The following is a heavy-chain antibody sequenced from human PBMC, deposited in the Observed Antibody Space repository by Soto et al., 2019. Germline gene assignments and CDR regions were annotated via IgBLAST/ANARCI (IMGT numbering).Heavy chain of an antibody. D-gene: IGHD2-21*01. V-gene: IGHV3-23*01. CDR1: GFTFTNYA. J-gene: IGHJ5*01. Sequence: PGGSLRLSCAASGFTFTNYAMTWARQAPGKGLEWVSSLLRSGSTTYYADSVKGRFTISSDISANSLYLQMNSLRTEDTTVYYCAKGALPDEAIWLLDSGGQGTVVTVSS. CDR2: LLRSGSTT. CDR3: AKGALPDEAIWLLDS.